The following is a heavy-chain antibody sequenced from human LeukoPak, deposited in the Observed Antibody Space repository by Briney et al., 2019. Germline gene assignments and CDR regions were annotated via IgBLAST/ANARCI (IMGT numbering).Heavy chain of an antibody. D-gene: IGHD6-19*01. Sequence: GGSLRLSCAASGFTFSSYAVSWVRQAPGNGLEWVSAISGSGGGTYYADSVKGRFTISKDNSKNTLYLQMNSLSTEDTAVYYCPKTTTGYSSGRYPGWPVDSWGQGTLVTVSS. J-gene: IGHJ4*02. CDR1: GFTFSSYA. V-gene: IGHV3-23*01. CDR2: ISGSGGGT. CDR3: PKTTTGYSSGRYPGWPVDS.